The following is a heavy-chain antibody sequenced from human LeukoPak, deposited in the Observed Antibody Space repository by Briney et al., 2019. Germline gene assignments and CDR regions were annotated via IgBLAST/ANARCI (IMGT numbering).Heavy chain of an antibody. CDR3: ARVHSGGDLDY. D-gene: IGHD4-23*01. CDR1: GGSISSYY. J-gene: IGHJ4*02. V-gene: IGHV4-59*01. CDR2: IYYIGST. Sequence: SETLSLTCTVFGGSISSYYWSWIRQPPGKGLEWIGYIYYIGSTNYNPSLKNRVTMSVDTSKNQFSLKLSSVTAADTAVYYCARVHSGGDLDYWGQGTLVTVSS.